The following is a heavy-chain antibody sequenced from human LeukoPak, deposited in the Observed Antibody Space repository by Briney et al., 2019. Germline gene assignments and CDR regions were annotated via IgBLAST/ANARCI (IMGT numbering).Heavy chain of an antibody. CDR3: AREAHGSGYLNWFAP. Sequence: SETLSLTCDASGYSISDGYFWGWIRQSPGRGLEWIGSIHLRGRTYYNPTLRSRVTISGDSSRNQISLKLTSVTAADTAVYYCAREAHGSGYLNWFAPWGPGTLVTVSS. CDR2: IHLRGRT. CDR1: GYSISDGYF. D-gene: IGHD3-22*01. J-gene: IGHJ5*02. V-gene: IGHV4-38-2*02.